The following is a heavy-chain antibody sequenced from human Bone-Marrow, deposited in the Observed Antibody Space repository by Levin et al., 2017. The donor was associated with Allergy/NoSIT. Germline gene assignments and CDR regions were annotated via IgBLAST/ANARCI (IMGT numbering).Heavy chain of an antibody. CDR3: ARDWCSGGGCFAQYNYFVY. CDR1: GYTFSDYY. CDR2: INTYNGDT. Sequence: PGGSLRLSCKASGYTFSDYYMHWVRQAPGQGLEWMGWINTYNGDTHYARRFQGRVTLTRDTSINTAYMELRTLRSDDTSVYFCARDWCSGGGCFAQYNYFVYWGQGTLITVSS. V-gene: IGHV1-2*02. D-gene: IGHD2-15*01. J-gene: IGHJ4*02.